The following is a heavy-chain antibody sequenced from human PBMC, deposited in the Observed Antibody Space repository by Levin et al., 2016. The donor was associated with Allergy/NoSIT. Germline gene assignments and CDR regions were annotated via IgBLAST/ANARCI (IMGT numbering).Heavy chain of an antibody. CDR3: ARFAVSSWYSSFDP. V-gene: IGHV4-59*01. J-gene: IGHJ5*02. D-gene: IGHD6-13*01. CDR2: MSYSGSA. CDR1: GGSISYYY. Sequence: SETLSLTCTVSGGSISYYYWSWVRQPPGKGLEWIGYMSYSGSANYNPSLKSRVTISIDTSKNQFSLKLISVTAADTAVYYCARFAVSSWYSSFDPWGQGTLVTVSS.